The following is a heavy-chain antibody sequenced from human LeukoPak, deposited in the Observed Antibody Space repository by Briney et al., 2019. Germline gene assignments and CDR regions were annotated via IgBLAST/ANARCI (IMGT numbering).Heavy chain of an antibody. CDR2: ITNSGGST. J-gene: IGHJ4*02. CDR3: APYRLSIIDS. Sequence: PGGSLRLSCAASGFTFSSYAMYWVRQAPGKELEWVSSITNSGGSTYYVDSVKGRFTISRDNSKNVLYLQMNSLRAEDTAVYYCAPYRLSIIDSWGQGTLVTVSS. CDR1: GFTFSSYA. V-gene: IGHV3-23*01. D-gene: IGHD5-12*01.